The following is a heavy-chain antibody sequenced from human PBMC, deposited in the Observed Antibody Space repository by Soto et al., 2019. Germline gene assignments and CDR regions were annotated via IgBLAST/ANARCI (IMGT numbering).Heavy chain of an antibody. CDR3: ASARGSYGMDV. Sequence: ASSKVSCKASGYTFTSYYMHWVRQAPGQGLEWMGIINPSGGSTSYAQKFQGRVTMTRDTSTSTVYMELSSLRSEDTAVYYCASARGSYGMDVWGQGTTVTVSS. J-gene: IGHJ6*02. CDR1: GYTFTSYY. D-gene: IGHD1-26*01. CDR2: INPSGGST. V-gene: IGHV1-46*01.